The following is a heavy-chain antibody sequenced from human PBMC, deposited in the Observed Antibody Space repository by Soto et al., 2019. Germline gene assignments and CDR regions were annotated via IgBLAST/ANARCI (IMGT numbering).Heavy chain of an antibody. CDR3: ARPEYSSSSYGMDV. CDR1: GFTFSSYS. D-gene: IGHD6-6*01. J-gene: IGHJ6*02. Sequence: GGSLRLSCAASGFTFSSYSMNWVRQAPGKGLEWVSYISSSSSTIYYAESVKGRITISRDNAKNSLYQQINSLRDEYTFVYYCARPEYSSSSYGMDVWGQGTTVTVSS. V-gene: IGHV3-48*02. CDR2: ISSSSSTI.